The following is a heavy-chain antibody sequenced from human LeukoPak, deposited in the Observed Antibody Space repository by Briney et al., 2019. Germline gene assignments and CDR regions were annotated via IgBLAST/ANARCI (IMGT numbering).Heavy chain of an antibody. CDR1: GGSISSSSYY. Sequence: SETLSLTCTVSGGSISSSSYYWGWIRQPPGKGLEWIGSIYYSGSTYYSPSLKSRVTISVDTSKNQFSLKLSSVTAADTAVYYCAYSSGWYQFAAFDYWGQGTLVTVSS. CDR2: IYYSGST. D-gene: IGHD6-19*01. J-gene: IGHJ4*02. V-gene: IGHV4-39*01. CDR3: AYSSGWYQFAAFDY.